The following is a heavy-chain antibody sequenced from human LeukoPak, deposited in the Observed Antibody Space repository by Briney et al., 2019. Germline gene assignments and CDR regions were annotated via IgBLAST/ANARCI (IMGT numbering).Heavy chain of an antibody. CDR1: EFTVTYNY. D-gene: IGHD1-7*01. J-gene: IGHJ3*02. Sequence: GGSLRLSCAASEFTVTYNYMTWVRQAPGKGLEWVSLLYSHGATNYADSVKGRFTISRDDSKNTVYLQMNSLRAEDTAVYHCARWTNYRAFDIWGQGTMVTVSS. V-gene: IGHV3-53*01. CDR3: ARWTNYRAFDI. CDR2: LYSHGAT.